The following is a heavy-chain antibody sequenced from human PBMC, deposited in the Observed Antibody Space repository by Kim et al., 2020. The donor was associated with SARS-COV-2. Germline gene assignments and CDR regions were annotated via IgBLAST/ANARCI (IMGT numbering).Heavy chain of an antibody. V-gene: IGHV1-69*13. D-gene: IGHD6-13*01. J-gene: IGHJ5*02. CDR3: ARDAGYSSSWYRQGVWFDP. CDR1: GGTFSSYA. Sequence: SVKVSCKASGGTFSSYAISWVRQAPGQGLEWMGGIIPIFGTANYAQKFQGRVTITADESTSTAYMELSSLRAEDTAVYYCARDAGYSSSWYRQGVWFDPWGQGTLVTVSS. CDR2: IIPIFGTA.